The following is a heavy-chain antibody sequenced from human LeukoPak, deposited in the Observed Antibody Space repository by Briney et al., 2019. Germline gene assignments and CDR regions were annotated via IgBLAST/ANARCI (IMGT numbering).Heavy chain of an antibody. CDR3: ARPSFSSGSYFDH. CDR1: VFTFSSYW. D-gene: IGHD6-19*01. CDR2: IKYDGSDK. J-gene: IGHJ4*02. V-gene: IGHV3-7*01. Sequence: GGSLRLSCAASVFTFSSYWMSWVRQAPGKGLEWVATIKYDGSDKYYVDSVRGRFTISRDNAKNSLYLQMNSLSGEDTAVYFCARPSFSSGSYFDHWGQGTLVTVSS.